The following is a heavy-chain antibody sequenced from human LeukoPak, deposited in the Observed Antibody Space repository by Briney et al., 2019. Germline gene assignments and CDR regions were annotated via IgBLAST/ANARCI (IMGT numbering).Heavy chain of an antibody. D-gene: IGHD6-19*01. J-gene: IGHJ4*02. CDR3: ARGSSGRYVEDY. CDR2: VSASADST. V-gene: IGHV3-23*01. Sequence: GGSLRLSCAASGFIFSTYAMSWVRQAPGKGLEWVSSVSASADSTYYADAVRGRFTISRDNSRNTLFLQMNSLRAEDTAVYYCARGSSGRYVEDYWGQGTLVTVSS. CDR1: GFIFSTYA.